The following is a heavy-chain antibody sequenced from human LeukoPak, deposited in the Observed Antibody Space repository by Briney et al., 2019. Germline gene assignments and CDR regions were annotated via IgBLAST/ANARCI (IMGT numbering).Heavy chain of an antibody. D-gene: IGHD6-19*01. CDR1: GFTFSSYA. CDR2: ISDSGEHT. CDR3: AKDRVSVAGSYDS. Sequence: GRSLTLSCPASGFTFSSYAMSWVRQAAGKALEWVSCISDSGEHTYYVGSRKGRFTITRGTSKHTSYKEMNSLRVKHTAMNYRAKDRVSVAGSYDSWGQGTLVTVSS. J-gene: IGHJ4*02. V-gene: IGHV3-23*01.